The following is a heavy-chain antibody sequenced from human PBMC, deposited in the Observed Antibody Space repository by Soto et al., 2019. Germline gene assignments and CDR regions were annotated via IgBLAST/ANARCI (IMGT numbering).Heavy chain of an antibody. J-gene: IGHJ4*02. CDR1: VGSISSGGYS. CDR2: IYHSGST. Sequence: PSETLSLTCAFSVGSISSGGYSCSWIRQPPWKGLEWIGYIYHSGSTYYNPSLKSRVTISVDRSKNQFSLKLSSVTAADTAVYYCARGGDKDMVLNYWGQGTLVTVSS. D-gene: IGHD5-18*01. V-gene: IGHV4-30-2*01. CDR3: ARGGDKDMVLNY.